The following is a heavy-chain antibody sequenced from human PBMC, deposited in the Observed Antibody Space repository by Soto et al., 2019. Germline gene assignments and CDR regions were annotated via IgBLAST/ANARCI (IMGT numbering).Heavy chain of an antibody. D-gene: IGHD6-13*01. CDR3: ARHLKSSSSSQDYYYYYGMDV. V-gene: IGHV5-51*01. CDR2: IYPGDSDT. J-gene: IGHJ6*02. CDR1: GYSFTSYW. Sequence: GESLKISCKGSGYSFTSYWIGWVRQMPGKGLEWMGIIYPGDSDTRYSPSFKGQVTISADKSISTAYLQWSSLKASDTAMYYCARHLKSSSSSQDYYYYYGMDVWGQGTTVTVSS.